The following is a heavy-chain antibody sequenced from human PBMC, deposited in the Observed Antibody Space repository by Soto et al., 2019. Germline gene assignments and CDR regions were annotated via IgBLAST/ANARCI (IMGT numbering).Heavy chain of an antibody. Sequence: QVQLVESGGDVVQPGRSLRLSCAASGFTFSFYAMHWVRQAPGKGLEGVAVISYKGRNKHDVDSVKGRFTISRDNSQGTVYLQMDSLRPDDTAVYYCARQAKIGDRSQFYFDSWGQGTLVTVSS. J-gene: IGHJ4*02. CDR3: ARQAKIGDRSQFYFDS. CDR1: GFTFSFYA. CDR2: ISYKGRNK. V-gene: IGHV3-30*04. D-gene: IGHD3-16*01.